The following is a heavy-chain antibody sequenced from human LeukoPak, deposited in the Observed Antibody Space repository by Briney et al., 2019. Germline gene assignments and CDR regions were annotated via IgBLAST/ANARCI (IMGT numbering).Heavy chain of an antibody. J-gene: IGHJ4*02. Sequence: GGSLRLSCAASGFMFSNFAMSWVRQAPGKGLEWVSTIYYSGGNTYSADSVKGRFTISRDNAKNSPYLQMNSLRAEDTAVYYCANGHCSGGSCYFRYWGQGTLVTVSS. CDR3: ANGHCSGGSCYFRY. D-gene: IGHD2-15*01. CDR1: GFMFSNFA. CDR2: IYYSGGNT. V-gene: IGHV3-23*01.